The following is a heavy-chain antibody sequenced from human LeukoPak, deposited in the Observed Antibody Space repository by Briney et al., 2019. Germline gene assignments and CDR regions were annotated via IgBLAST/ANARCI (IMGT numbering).Heavy chain of an antibody. D-gene: IGHD3-3*01. Sequence: GRSLRLSCAASGFTVSSSYMSWVRQAPGKGLEWVSVIYTGGSTYYADSVKGRFTISRDNSKNTLYLQMNSLRAEDTAVYYCAREPDFWSGYHFWGQGTLATVSS. CDR3: AREPDFWSGYHF. J-gene: IGHJ4*02. V-gene: IGHV3-53*01. CDR2: IYTGGST. CDR1: GFTVSSSY.